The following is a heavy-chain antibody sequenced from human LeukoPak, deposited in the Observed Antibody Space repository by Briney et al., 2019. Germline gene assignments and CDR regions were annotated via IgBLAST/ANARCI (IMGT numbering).Heavy chain of an antibody. D-gene: IGHD3-22*01. Sequence: SETLTLTCTVSGGSISSYYWRWIRQPAGKGLEWIGRIYTSGSTKYNPSLKSRVTMSVDTSKKQFSLKLRSETAADTAVYYCARERIDDSSGYYDSYYYYYMDVWGKGTTVTISS. J-gene: IGHJ6*03. CDR2: IYTSGST. CDR3: ARERIDDSSGYYDSYYYYYMDV. V-gene: IGHV4-4*07. CDR1: GGSISSYY.